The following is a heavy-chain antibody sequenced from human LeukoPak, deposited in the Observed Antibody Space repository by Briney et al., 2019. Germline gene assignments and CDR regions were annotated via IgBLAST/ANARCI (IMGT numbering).Heavy chain of an antibody. V-gene: IGHV1-18*01. CDR2: ISAYNGKT. D-gene: IGHD6-13*01. CDR3: ARARQQLVWANWFDP. CDR1: GYTFTSYG. J-gene: IGHJ5*02. Sequence: ASVKVSCEASGYTFTSYGVSWVRQAPGQGLEWMGWISAYNGKTKYAQKLQGRVTMTTETSTSTAYMELRSLRSDDTAVYYCARARQQLVWANWFDPWGQGTLVTVSS.